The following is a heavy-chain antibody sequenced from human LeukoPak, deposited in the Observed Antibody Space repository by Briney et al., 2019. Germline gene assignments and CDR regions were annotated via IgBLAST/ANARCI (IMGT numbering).Heavy chain of an antibody. Sequence: GRSLRLSCAASGFTFSKYGMHWVRQAPGKGLEWVAVISYDGTIRNYADSVKGRFTISRDNSKNTLYLQMNSLTAEDTALYYCAKGGCSSTTCYLANPWGQGTLVTVSS. J-gene: IGHJ5*02. CDR1: GFTFSKYG. CDR3: AKGGCSSTTCYLANP. CDR2: ISYDGTIR. V-gene: IGHV3-30*18. D-gene: IGHD2-2*01.